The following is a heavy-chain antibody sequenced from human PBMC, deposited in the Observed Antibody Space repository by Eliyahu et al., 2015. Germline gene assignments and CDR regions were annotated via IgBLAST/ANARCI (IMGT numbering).Heavy chain of an antibody. CDR3: TSETSNYDQT. CDR2: IKSKKDGETI. D-gene: IGHD4-11*01. J-gene: IGHJ4*02. Sequence: EMQLVESGGGVVKPGGSLRLSCAASGFTLIDAWTSWVSEPPGKGLEWVGRIKSKKDGETIDYAAPVRGRFTISRDDSKNTLYLQMNSLKTEDTGVYYCTSETSNYDQTWGQGTLVTASS. V-gene: IGHV3-15*01. CDR1: GFTLIDAW.